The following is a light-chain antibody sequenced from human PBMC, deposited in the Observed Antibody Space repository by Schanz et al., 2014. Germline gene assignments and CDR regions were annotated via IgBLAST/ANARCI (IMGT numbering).Light chain of an antibody. CDR1: SSNIGRNT. CDR3: SSYTSSSTRV. V-gene: IGLV1-44*01. J-gene: IGLJ3*02. CDR2: NDS. Sequence: QSVLTQPPSASGTPGQRVTISCSGSSSNIGRNTVNWYQQFPGTAPKLLIYNDSQRPSGVPDRFSGSKSGTSASLAISGLQSEDEADYYCSSYTSSSTRVFGEGTQLTVL.